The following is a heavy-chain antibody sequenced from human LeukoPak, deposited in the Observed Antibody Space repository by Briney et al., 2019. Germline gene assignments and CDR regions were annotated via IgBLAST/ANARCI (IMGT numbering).Heavy chain of an antibody. V-gene: IGHV1-46*01. J-gene: IGHJ4*02. D-gene: IGHD3-10*01. CDR1: GYSFTDYN. Sequence: ASVKVSCKASGYSFTDYNMHWVRQVPGQGLEWMGIINPRGGSASSAQKFQGRVTLTRDTSTSTVYMELSRLRSEDTALYYCARDYHGSGSLTTFDYWGQGTLVIVSS. CDR2: INPRGGSA. CDR3: ARDYHGSGSLTTFDY.